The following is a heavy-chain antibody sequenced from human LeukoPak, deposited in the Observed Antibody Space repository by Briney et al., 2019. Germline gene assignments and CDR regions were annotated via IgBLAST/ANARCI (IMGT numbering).Heavy chain of an antibody. J-gene: IGHJ4*02. CDR3: AKTYYYDIGGRALGDF. Sequence: GGSLRLSCAASGFTFSSYAMSWVRQAPGKGLEWVSTLCASGGHTYYTDSVKGRFTISRDSSKNTLYLQMNGLRAEDTAVYYCAKTYYYDIGGRALGDFWGQGTLVTVSS. CDR1: GFTFSSYA. V-gene: IGHV3-23*01. CDR2: LCASGGHT. D-gene: IGHD3-22*01.